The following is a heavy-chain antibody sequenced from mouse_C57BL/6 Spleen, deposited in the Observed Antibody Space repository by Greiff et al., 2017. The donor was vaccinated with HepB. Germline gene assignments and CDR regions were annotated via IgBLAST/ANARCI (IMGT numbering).Heavy chain of an antibody. CDR3: ARTNWEVDYARDY. Sequence: VQLQQSDAELVKPGASVKISCKVSGYTFTDHTIHWMKQRPEQGLEWIGYIYPRDGSTKYNEKFKGKATLTADKSSSTAYMQLNSLTSEDSAVYFWARTNWEVDYARDYWGQGTSVTVSS. CDR2: IYPRDGST. D-gene: IGHD4-1*01. V-gene: IGHV1-78*01. CDR1: GYTFTDHT. J-gene: IGHJ4*01.